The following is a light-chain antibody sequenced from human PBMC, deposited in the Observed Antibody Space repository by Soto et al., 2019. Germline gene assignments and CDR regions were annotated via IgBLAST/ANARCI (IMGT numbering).Light chain of an antibody. V-gene: IGKV3-20*01. CDR3: QQYGSSPRT. J-gene: IGKJ1*01. CDR1: QSVSNNY. CDR2: GAS. Sequence: EIVLTQSPGTLSLSPGERATLSCRASQSVSNNYLAWYQQKPGQAPTLLIYGASSRATGIPDRFSGSGSGTDFTLTISRMEPEDFAVYYCQQYGSSPRTFGQGTKGDIK.